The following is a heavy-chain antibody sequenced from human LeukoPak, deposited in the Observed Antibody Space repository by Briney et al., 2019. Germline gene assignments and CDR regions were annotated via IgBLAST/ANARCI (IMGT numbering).Heavy chain of an antibody. CDR3: GRDALVGYFSYYYMDV. CDR2: ISNSGGT. J-gene: IGHJ6*03. V-gene: IGHV4-59*11. D-gene: IGHD2-15*01. CDR1: GGSISSHY. Sequence: SETLSLTCTVSGGSISSHYWTWIRQSPVKGLEWIGDISNSGGTSYNPSLKSRVTISIDTSKNQFSLKLSSVTAADTAVYYCGRDALVGYFSYYYMDVWGKGTTVTVSS.